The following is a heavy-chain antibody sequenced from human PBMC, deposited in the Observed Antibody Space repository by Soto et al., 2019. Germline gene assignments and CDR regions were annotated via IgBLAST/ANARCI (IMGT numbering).Heavy chain of an antibody. Sequence: SGPTLVNPTQTLTLTCTFSGFSLSTSGVGVGWIRQPPGKALEWLALIYWDDDKRYSPSLKSRLTITKGTSKNQVVLTMTNMDPVDTATYYCAHSPIYDILTGYYQYYFDYWSQGTLVTV. CDR2: IYWDDDK. D-gene: IGHD3-9*01. V-gene: IGHV2-5*02. CDR1: GFSLSTSGVG. CDR3: AHSPIYDILTGYYQYYFDY. J-gene: IGHJ4*02.